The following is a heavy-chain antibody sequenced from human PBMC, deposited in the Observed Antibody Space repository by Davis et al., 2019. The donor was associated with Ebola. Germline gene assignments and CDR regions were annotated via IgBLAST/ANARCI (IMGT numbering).Heavy chain of an antibody. J-gene: IGHJ4*02. V-gene: IGHV1-8*02. CDR1: GYTFTSYG. D-gene: IGHD1-26*01. CDR3: ARGRGSYYFDY. Sequence: ASVKVSCKASGYTFTSYGISWVRQAPGQGLEWMGWMNPNSGNTGYAQKFQGRVTMTRHTSISTAYMELSSLRSEDTAVYYCARGRGSYYFDYWGQGTLVTVSS. CDR2: MNPNSGNT.